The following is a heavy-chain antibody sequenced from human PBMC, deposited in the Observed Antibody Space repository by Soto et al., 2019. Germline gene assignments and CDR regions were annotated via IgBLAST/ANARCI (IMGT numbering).Heavy chain of an antibody. D-gene: IGHD5-12*01. Sequence: SVKVSCKASGFTFTSSAVQWVRQARGQRLEWIGWIVVGSGNTNYAQKFQERVTITRDMSTSTAYMELSSLRSEDTAVYYCAAFEMATISFVDYWGQGTRVTVPS. CDR2: IVVGSGNT. V-gene: IGHV1-58*01. CDR1: GFTFTSSA. CDR3: AAFEMATISFVDY. J-gene: IGHJ4*02.